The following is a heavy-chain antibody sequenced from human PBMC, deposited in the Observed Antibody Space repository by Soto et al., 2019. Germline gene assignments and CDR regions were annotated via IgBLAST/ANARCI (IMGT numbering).Heavy chain of an antibody. V-gene: IGHV3-7*03. Sequence: GGSLRLSCAASGFTFSSYWMSWVRQAPGKGLEWVANIKQDGSEKYYVDSVKGRFTISRDNAKNSLYLQMNSLRAEDTAVYYCATGYSSSWLDYWGQGTLVTVSS. J-gene: IGHJ4*02. CDR2: IKQDGSEK. CDR3: ATGYSSSWLDY. D-gene: IGHD6-13*01. CDR1: GFTFSSYW.